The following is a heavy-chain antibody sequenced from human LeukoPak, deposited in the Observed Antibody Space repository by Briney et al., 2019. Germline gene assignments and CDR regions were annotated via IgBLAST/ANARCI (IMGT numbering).Heavy chain of an antibody. CDR2: ISSSGSTI. D-gene: IGHD3-22*01. CDR1: GFTFSDYY. V-gene: IGHV3-11*01. Sequence: GGSLRLSCAASGFTFSDYYMSWIRQAPGKGLEWVSYISSSGSTIYYADSVKGRFTISRDNAKNSLYLQMNSLRAEDTAVYYCARVSHPPGGYYDSSGYLDIWSQGTMVTVSS. J-gene: IGHJ3*02. CDR3: ARVSHPPGGYYDSSGYLDI.